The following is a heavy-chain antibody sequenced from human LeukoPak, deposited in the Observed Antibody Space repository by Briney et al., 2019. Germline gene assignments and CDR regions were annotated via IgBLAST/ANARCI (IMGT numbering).Heavy chain of an antibody. Sequence: PGGSLRLSCVASGFTVSSNDMSWVRQAPGKRLLWVSRISGDGRSTNYADSVKGRFTISRDNARNTVYLQMNSLGAEDTAVYYCARGHRYCTGDSCYLFDYWGQGTLVTVSS. D-gene: IGHD2-15*01. CDR3: ARGHRYCTGDSCYLFDY. CDR2: ISGDGRST. CDR1: GFTVSSND. V-gene: IGHV3-74*01. J-gene: IGHJ4*02.